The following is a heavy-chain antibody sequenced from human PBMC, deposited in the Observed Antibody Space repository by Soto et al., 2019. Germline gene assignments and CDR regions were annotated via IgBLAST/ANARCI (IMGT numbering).Heavy chain of an antibody. CDR3: AREAPVWLGFDY. CDR2: ISYDGSNK. CDR1: GFTFSSYA. J-gene: IGHJ4*02. Sequence: GSLRLSCAASGFTFSSYAMHWVRQAPGKGLEWVAVISYDGSNKYYADSVKGRFTISRDNSRNTLYLQMNSLRAEDTAVYYCAREAPVWLGFDYWGQGTLVTVSS. D-gene: IGHD6-19*01. V-gene: IGHV3-30-3*01.